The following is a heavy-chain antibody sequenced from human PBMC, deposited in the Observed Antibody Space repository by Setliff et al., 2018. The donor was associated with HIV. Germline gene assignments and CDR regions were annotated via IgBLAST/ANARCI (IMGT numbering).Heavy chain of an antibody. CDR1: GFSFSSYW. CDR2: INDNGST. Sequence: TGGSLRLSCAASGFSFSSYWMSWVRQAPGKGLEWLSYIGEINDNGSTNYNPSLKSRVTISVDTSKNQFSLKLSSVTAADTAVYYCARATWLVHPFPLYYFDYWGQGTLVTVSS. J-gene: IGHJ4*02. CDR3: ARATWLVHPFPLYYFDY. V-gene: IGHV4-34*01. D-gene: IGHD6-19*01.